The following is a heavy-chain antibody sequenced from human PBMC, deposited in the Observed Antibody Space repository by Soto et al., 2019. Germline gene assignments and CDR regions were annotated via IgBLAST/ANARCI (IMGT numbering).Heavy chain of an antibody. CDR3: ARDSHYYSSSTEHPFDY. Sequence: QVQLQESGPGLVKPSETLSLTCTVSGGSISSYYWSWIRQPAGKGLEWIGRIYTSGSTNYNPSLKSRVTMSVDTSKNQFSLKLSSVTAADTAVYYCARDSHYYSSSTEHPFDYWGQGTLVTVSS. J-gene: IGHJ4*02. D-gene: IGHD6-6*01. CDR1: GGSISSYY. CDR2: IYTSGST. V-gene: IGHV4-4*07.